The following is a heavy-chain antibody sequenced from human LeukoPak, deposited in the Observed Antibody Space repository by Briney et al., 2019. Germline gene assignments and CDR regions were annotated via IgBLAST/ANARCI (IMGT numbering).Heavy chain of an antibody. D-gene: IGHD3-22*01. CDR2: IYYSGST. Sequence: SETLSLTRTVSGGSISSRSYYWGWIRQPPGKGLEWIGSIYYSGSTYYNPSLKSRVTISVDTSRNQFSLKLSSVTAADTAVYYCARQGDYYESSGAHGPFDYWGQGTLVTVSS. V-gene: IGHV4-39*01. CDR1: GGSISSRSYY. CDR3: ARQGDYYESSGAHGPFDY. J-gene: IGHJ4*02.